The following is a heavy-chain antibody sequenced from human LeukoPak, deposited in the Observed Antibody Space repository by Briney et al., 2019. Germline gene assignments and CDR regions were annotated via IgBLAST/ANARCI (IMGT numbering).Heavy chain of an antibody. CDR3: AKGARSGPYDYYAMDV. CDR1: GFRFSSYA. CDR2: ITSSGGST. Sequence: GGSLRLSCAASGFRFSSYAMCWVRQAPGQGLEWVSAITSSGGSTYYADSVKGRFTISSDNSKNTLYLQMNSLRAEDTAVYYCAKGARSGPYDYYAMDVWGQGTTVTVSS. D-gene: IGHD6-19*01. V-gene: IGHV3-23*01. J-gene: IGHJ6*02.